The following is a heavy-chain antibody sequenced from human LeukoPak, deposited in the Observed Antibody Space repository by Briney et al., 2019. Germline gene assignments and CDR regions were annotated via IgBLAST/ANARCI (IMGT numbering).Heavy chain of an antibody. D-gene: IGHD6-19*01. CDR2: TYYRSRWFN. J-gene: IGHJ5*02. CDR3: ARGGSGWQLNWFDP. V-gene: IGHV6-1*01. CDR1: GESVFSNSAA. Sequence: SQTLSLTCAISGESVFSNSAAWNWIRQSPSRGLEWLGRTYYRSRWFNDYAVSVKSRVTINPDTSKNQFSLHLNSVTPEDTAVYYWARGGSGWQLNWFDPWGQGTLVTVSS.